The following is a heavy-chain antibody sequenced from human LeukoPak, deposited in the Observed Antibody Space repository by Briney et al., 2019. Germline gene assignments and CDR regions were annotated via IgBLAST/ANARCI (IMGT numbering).Heavy chain of an antibody. Sequence: GGSLRLSCAASGFTFSSYAMHWVRQAPGKGLEYVSAISSNGGSTYYANSVKGRFTISRDNSKNTLYLQMNSLRAEDMAVYYCARHNRGIAAAEIDYWGQGTLVTVSS. V-gene: IGHV3-64*01. J-gene: IGHJ4*02. CDR1: GFTFSSYA. D-gene: IGHD6-13*01. CDR3: ARHNRGIAAAEIDY. CDR2: ISSNGGST.